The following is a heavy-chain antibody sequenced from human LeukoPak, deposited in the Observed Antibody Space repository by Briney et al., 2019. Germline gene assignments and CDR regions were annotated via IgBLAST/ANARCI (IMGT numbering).Heavy chain of an antibody. CDR1: GFPLTTYW. J-gene: IGHJ3*02. V-gene: IGHV3-7*05. CDR2: IKQDGSDK. Sequence: GGSLRLSCVVSGFPLTTYWMSWVREAPGKGVEWGANIKQDGSDKYYVDSVKGRFTISRDNAKNSLYLQMNSLRAEDTAVYYCARWGTYSSSWLGAFDIWGQGTMVTVSS. CDR3: ARWGTYSSSWLGAFDI. D-gene: IGHD6-13*01.